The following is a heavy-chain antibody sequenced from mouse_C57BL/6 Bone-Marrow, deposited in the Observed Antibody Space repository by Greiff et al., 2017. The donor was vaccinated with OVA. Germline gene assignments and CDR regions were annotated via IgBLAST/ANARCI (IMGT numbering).Heavy chain of an antibody. Sequence: EVKLVESGGGLVKPGGSLKLSCAASGFTFSNYAMSWVRQTPEKRLEWVATISDGGSYTYYPDNVKGRFTISRDNAKNNLYLQMSHLKSEYTAKYYCAGYANSYDMDYWGKGTSVTVST. CDR3: AGYANSYDMDY. CDR2: ISDGGSYT. J-gene: IGHJ4*01. CDR1: GFTFSNYA. V-gene: IGHV5-4*03. D-gene: IGHD2-1*01.